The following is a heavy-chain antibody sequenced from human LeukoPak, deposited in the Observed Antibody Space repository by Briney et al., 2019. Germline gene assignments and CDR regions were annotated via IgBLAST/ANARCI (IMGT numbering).Heavy chain of an antibody. Sequence: ASVKVSCKASGYTFIGYYMHWVRQAPGQGLEWMGWINPNSGGTNYAQKFQGRVTMTRDTSISTAYMELSRLRSDDTAVYYCARGILAVAANWIDYWGQGTLVTVSS. CDR3: ARGILAVAANWIDY. V-gene: IGHV1-2*02. CDR1: GYTFIGYY. J-gene: IGHJ4*02. CDR2: INPNSGGT. D-gene: IGHD6-19*01.